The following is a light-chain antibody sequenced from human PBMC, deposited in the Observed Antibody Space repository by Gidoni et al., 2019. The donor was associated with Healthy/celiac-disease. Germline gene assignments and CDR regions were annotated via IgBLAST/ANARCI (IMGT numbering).Light chain of an antibody. CDR2: GAS. CDR3: QHYNNWPRT. J-gene: IGKJ1*01. CDR1: QSGSSN. V-gene: IGKV3-15*01. Sequence: EIVMTQSPATLSVSPGERATLSCRASQSGSSNLAWYQQKHGQAPRLLIYGASTRATGIPARFSGSGSGTVFTLTISSLQSEDFAFYYCQHYNNWPRTFXQXTKVEIK.